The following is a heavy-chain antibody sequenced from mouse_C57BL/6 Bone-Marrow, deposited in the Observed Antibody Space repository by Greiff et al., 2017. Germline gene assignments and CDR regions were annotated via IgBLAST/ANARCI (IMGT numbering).Heavy chain of an antibody. CDR1: GFTFSSYT. CDR3: SRQVTTVLATKYFDV. Sequence: EVQLVESGGGLVKPGGSLKLSCAASGFTFSSYTMSWVRQTPEKRLQVVAAISGGGGNTYYPDSVKGRFTISRDNDKNILYLQMSSLRSEDTALYYCSRQVTTVLATKYFDVWGTGTTVTVSS. D-gene: IGHD1-1*01. CDR2: ISGGGGNT. J-gene: IGHJ1*03. V-gene: IGHV5-9*01.